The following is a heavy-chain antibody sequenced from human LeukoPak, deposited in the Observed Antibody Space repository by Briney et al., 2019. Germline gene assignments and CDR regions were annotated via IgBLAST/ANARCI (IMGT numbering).Heavy chain of an antibody. Sequence: SETLSLTCTVSGGSISSYYWSWIRQPPGKGLEWMGYIYYSGSTNYNPSLKSRVTISVDTSTNQFSLKLSSVTAADTAVYYCARDRRDIVGVPAAMDYYYYGMDVWGKGTTVTVSS. CDR3: ARDRRDIVGVPAAMDYYYYGMDV. J-gene: IGHJ6*04. V-gene: IGHV4-59*01. CDR2: IYYSGST. D-gene: IGHD2-2*01. CDR1: GGSISSYY.